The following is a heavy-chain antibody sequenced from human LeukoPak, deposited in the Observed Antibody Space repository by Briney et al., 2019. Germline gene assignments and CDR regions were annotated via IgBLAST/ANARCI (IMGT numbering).Heavy chain of an antibody. Sequence: ASVKVSCKASGGTFTSYTISWVRQAPGQGLEWMGGIIPIFGTANYAQRFQGRVTITADESTSTAYMEPSSLRSEDTAVYYCARGYYYGSGSFPLYYYYGLDVWGKGTMVTVSS. V-gene: IGHV1-69*01. J-gene: IGHJ6*04. D-gene: IGHD3-10*01. CDR3: ARGYYYGSGSFPLYYYYGLDV. CDR1: GGTFTSYT. CDR2: IIPIFGTA.